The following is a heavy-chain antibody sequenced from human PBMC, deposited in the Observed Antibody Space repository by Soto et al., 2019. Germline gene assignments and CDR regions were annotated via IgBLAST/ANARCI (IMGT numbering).Heavy chain of an antibody. V-gene: IGHV1-18*01. Sequence: QVHLVQSGADVKKPGASVKVSCKGSGYDFTTYGITWVRQAPGQGLEWMAWISAHNGNTDSAQKLQGRVTVTRDTSTSTAYMALRSLRSDDTAMYYCARGRYGDYWGQGALVTVSS. CDR2: ISAHNGNT. CDR1: GYDFTTYG. D-gene: IGHD1-1*01. CDR3: ARGRYGDY. J-gene: IGHJ4*02.